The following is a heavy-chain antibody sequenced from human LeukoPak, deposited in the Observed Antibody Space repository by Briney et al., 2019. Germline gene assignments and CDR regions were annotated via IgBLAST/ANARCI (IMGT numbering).Heavy chain of an antibody. D-gene: IGHD6-19*01. Sequence: ASVKVSCKSSGYTFTDYYMHWVRQPPGQGLEWMGWINPNGGGTNYAQSFQGRVTMTRDTSIGTAYMELSSLISDDTAIYYCARENNSGWYRKAAFDYWGQGTLVTVTS. CDR2: INPNGGGT. V-gene: IGHV1-2*02. CDR3: ARENNSGWYRKAAFDY. J-gene: IGHJ4*02. CDR1: GYTFTDYY.